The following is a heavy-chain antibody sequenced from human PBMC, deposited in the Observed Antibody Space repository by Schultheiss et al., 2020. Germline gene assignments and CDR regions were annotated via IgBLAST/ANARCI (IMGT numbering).Heavy chain of an antibody. CDR1: GFTFSRNG. D-gene: IGHD6-6*01. CDR3: ARGIAARWTLYYGMDV. CDR2: ISGSGDST. V-gene: IGHV3-21*04. Sequence: GGSLRLSCAASGFTFSRNGMHWVRQAPGKGLEWVSTISGSGDSTYHADSVKGRFTISRDNAKNSLHLQMNGLRAEDTAVYYCARGIAARWTLYYGMDVWGQGTTVTVSS. J-gene: IGHJ6*02.